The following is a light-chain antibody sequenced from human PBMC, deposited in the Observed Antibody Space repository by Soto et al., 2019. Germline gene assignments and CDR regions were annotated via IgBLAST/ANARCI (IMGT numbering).Light chain of an antibody. CDR1: QSVTSN. CDR2: GAS. CDR3: QHFNNWPPEYT. J-gene: IGKJ2*01. Sequence: ELVMTQSPATLSVSPGERATLSCRASQSVTSNLAWYQQRPGQAPRLLIYGASTRATGIPARFSGSGSGTEFPLNISSLQSEDFAVYYCQHFNNWPPEYTFGQGTQLEIK. V-gene: IGKV3-15*01.